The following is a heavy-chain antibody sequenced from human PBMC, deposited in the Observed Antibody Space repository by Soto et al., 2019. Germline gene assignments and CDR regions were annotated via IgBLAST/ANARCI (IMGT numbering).Heavy chain of an antibody. Sequence: PGGSLRLSCAASEFVFRMYLMSWVRQAPGKGLEWVANINQDGSEKYYADSVKGRFAISRDNTKNLLSLQMNSLRAEDTAIYYCARGVGGVLAAGFDYWGQGALVTVSS. D-gene: IGHD6-13*01. CDR1: EFVFRMYL. CDR2: INQDGSEK. V-gene: IGHV3-7*01. CDR3: ARGVGGVLAAGFDY. J-gene: IGHJ4*02.